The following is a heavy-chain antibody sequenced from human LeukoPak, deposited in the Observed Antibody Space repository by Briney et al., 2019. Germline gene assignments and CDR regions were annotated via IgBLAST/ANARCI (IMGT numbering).Heavy chain of an antibody. V-gene: IGHV3-30*02. Sequence: GGSLRLSCAASGFTFSSYGMHWVRQAPGKGLEWVAYIRYDGSNKYYEDSMKGRFTISRDNSKNTLYLQLNSLRPEDTAVYFCAKEAHFYDKTPPDVWGKGTTVTISS. CDR2: IRYDGSNK. J-gene: IGHJ6*04. D-gene: IGHD3-22*01. CDR3: AKEAHFYDKTPPDV. CDR1: GFTFSSYG.